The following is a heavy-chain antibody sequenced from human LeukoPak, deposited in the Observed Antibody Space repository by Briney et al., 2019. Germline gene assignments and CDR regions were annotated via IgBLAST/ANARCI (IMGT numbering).Heavy chain of an antibody. D-gene: IGHD3-22*01. CDR1: GGSISSNSYY. J-gene: IGHJ4*02. CDR2: IYYSGST. V-gene: IGHV4-39*07. CDR3: ARHGGYHPPIDY. Sequence: SETLSLTCTVSGGSISSNSYYWGWIRQPLGKGLEWIGSIYYSGSTYYNPSLKSRVTISVDTSKNQFSLKLSSVTAADTAVYYCARHGGYHPPIDYWGQGTLVTVSS.